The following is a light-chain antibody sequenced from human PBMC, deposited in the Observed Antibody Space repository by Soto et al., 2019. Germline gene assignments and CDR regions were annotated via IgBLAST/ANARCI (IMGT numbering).Light chain of an antibody. CDR1: SSDVGGYDY. J-gene: IGLJ3*02. CDR2: AVS. Sequence: QSALTQPASVSGSPGQSITISCTGTSSDVGGYDYVSWYQQQPGKGPKFLIYAVSNRPSGVSNRFSGSKSGNTASLTISGLQAEDEAEYFCSSYSSGSAPVVFGGGTKLTVL. V-gene: IGLV2-14*03. CDR3: SSYSSGSAPVV.